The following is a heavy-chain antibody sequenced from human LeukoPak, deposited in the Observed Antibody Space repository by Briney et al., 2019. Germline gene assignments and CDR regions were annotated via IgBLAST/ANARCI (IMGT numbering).Heavy chain of an antibody. V-gene: IGHV4-39*01. Sequence: SETLSLTCTASGGSISSSSYYWGWIRQPPGKGLGWIGSIYYSGSTYYNPSLKTRVTISVDTSKNQFSLKLRSVTAADTAVYYCAKDHTYYYDSSGYYLDYWGQGTLVTVSS. CDR3: AKDHTYYYDSSGYYLDY. CDR1: GGSISSSSYY. D-gene: IGHD3-22*01. CDR2: IYYSGST. J-gene: IGHJ4*02.